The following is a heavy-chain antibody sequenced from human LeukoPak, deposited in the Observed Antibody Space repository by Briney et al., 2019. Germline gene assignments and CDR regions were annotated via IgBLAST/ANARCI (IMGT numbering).Heavy chain of an antibody. CDR3: GRGTYIRGYSYGSAFDY. D-gene: IGHD5-18*01. CDR1: GYTFTGYY. CDR2: INHNSGGT. Sequence: ASVKVSCKSSGYTFTGYYMHWVRQAPGQGLEWMGWINHNSGGTNYAQKIQSMVTITRDTSNTTSYMEMSRIRSDDTAVYYCGRGTYIRGYSYGSAFDYGGQGTLVTVSS. J-gene: IGHJ4*02. V-gene: IGHV1-2*02.